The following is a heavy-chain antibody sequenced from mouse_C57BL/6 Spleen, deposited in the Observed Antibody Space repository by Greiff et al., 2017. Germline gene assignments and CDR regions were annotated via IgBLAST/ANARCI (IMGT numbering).Heavy chain of an antibody. D-gene: IGHD4-1*01. CDR1: GYTFTSYW. J-gene: IGHJ2*01. V-gene: IGHV1-69*01. CDR2: IDPSDSYT. CDR3: ARGAGTGHFDY. Sequence: QVQLQQSGAELVMPGASVKLSCKASGYTFTSYWMHWVKQRPGQGLEWIGEIDPSDSYTNYNQKFKGKSTLTVDKSSSTAYMQLSSLTSEDSAVYYCARGAGTGHFDYWGQGTTLTVSS.